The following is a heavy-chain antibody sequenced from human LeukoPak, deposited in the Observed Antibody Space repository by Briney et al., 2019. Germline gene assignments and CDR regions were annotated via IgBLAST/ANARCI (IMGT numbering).Heavy chain of an antibody. V-gene: IGHV3-23*01. J-gene: IGHJ6*03. CDR1: GFTFSDYN. CDR2: ISGSGGST. CDR3: AKDASYYDFWSGYYKYYMDV. D-gene: IGHD3-3*01. Sequence: PGGSLRLSCAASGFTFSDYNMNWVRQSPEKGLEWVSAISGSGGSTYYADSVKGRFTISRDNSKNTLYLQMNSLRAEDTAVYYCAKDASYYDFWSGYYKYYMDVWGKGTTVTVSS.